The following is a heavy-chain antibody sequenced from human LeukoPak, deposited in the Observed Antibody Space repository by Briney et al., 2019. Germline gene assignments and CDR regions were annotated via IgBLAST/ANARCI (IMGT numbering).Heavy chain of an antibody. CDR1: GGSFSGYY. D-gene: IGHD2-2*01. CDR3: ARTPLVVVPAAINWFDP. V-gene: IGHV4-34*01. CDR2: INHSGSS. Sequence: SETLSLTCAVYGGSFSGYYWSWIRQPPGKGLECIVEINHSGSSNYNPSLKSRVTISVDTSKNQFSLKLSSVTAADTAVYYCARTPLVVVPAAINWFDPWGQGSLVTVSS. J-gene: IGHJ5*02.